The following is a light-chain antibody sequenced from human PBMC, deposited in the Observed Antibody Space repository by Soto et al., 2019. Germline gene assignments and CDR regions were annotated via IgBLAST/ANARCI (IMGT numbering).Light chain of an antibody. CDR2: DAS. V-gene: IGKV3-20*01. CDR3: QQFSSYPLT. Sequence: EFLLTQSPGTLALSPGERATLSCGASQTVRNNYLAWYQQKPGQAPSLLIYDASSRATGIPERFSGGGSGTDFTLTISRLAPEDFAVYYCQQFSSYPLTFGGGTKVDIK. CDR1: QTVRNNY. J-gene: IGKJ4*01.